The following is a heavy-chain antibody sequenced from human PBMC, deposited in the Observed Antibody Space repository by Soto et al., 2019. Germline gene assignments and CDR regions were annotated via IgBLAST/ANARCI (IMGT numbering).Heavy chain of an antibody. D-gene: IGHD3-16*01. Sequence: QLQLQESGPGLVKPSETLSLTCTVSGGSIGSDDYYWGWIRQPPGKGLEWIGSIHYSGSTYYNPSLKSRVPISVDTSKNQFSLNLSSVTAADTAVYYCATYHGFWGQGTLVTVSS. CDR1: GGSIGSDDYY. CDR3: ATYHGF. J-gene: IGHJ4*02. V-gene: IGHV4-39*01. CDR2: IHYSGST.